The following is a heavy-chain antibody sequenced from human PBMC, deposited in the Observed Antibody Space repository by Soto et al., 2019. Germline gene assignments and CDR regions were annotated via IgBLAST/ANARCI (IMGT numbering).Heavy chain of an antibody. V-gene: IGHV3-15*07. CDR2: IKSKTDGGTT. CDR3: TTDIVVVPAFHYYYYGMDV. CDR1: GFTFSNAW. J-gene: IGHJ6*02. D-gene: IGHD2-2*01. Sequence: GGSLSLSCAASGFTFSNAWMNWVRQAPGKGLEWVGRIKSKTDGGTTDYAAPVKGRFTISRDDSKNTLYLQMNSLKTEDTAVYYCTTDIVVVPAFHYYYYGMDVWGQGTTVTVSS.